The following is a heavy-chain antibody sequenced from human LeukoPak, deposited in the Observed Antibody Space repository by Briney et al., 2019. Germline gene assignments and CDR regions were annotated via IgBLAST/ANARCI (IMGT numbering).Heavy chain of an antibody. Sequence: EASVKVSCKASGYTFTGYYMHWVRRAPGQGLEWMGWINPNSGGTNYAQKFQGRVTMTRDTSISTAYMELSRLRSDDTAVYYCARDLNCSSTSCYAWYNWFDPWGQGTLVTVSS. J-gene: IGHJ5*02. CDR1: GYTFTGYY. V-gene: IGHV1-2*02. CDR3: ARDLNCSSTSCYAWYNWFDP. CDR2: INPNSGGT. D-gene: IGHD2-2*01.